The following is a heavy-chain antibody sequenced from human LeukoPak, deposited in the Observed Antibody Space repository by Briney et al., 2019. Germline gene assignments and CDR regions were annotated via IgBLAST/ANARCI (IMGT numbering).Heavy chain of an antibody. D-gene: IGHD3-10*01. CDR2: IYHSGST. Sequence: PSETLSLTCTVSGYSISSGYYWGWIRQPPGKGLEWIGSIYHSGSTYYNPSLKSRVTISVDTSKNQFSLKLSSVTAADTAVYYCARVGSGSYYPLSWFDPWGQGTLVTVSS. J-gene: IGHJ5*02. V-gene: IGHV4-38-2*02. CDR3: ARVGSGSYYPLSWFDP. CDR1: GYSISSGYY.